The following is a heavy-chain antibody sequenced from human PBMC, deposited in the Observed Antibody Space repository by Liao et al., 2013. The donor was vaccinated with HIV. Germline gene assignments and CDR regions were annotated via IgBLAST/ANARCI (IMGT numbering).Heavy chain of an antibody. CDR3: ARHNRNYRGVEYIQD. J-gene: IGHJ1*01. CDR2: INHSGST. Sequence: QVQLQQWGAGLLKPSETLSLTCAVYGGSFSGYYWSWIRQPPGKGLEWIGEINHSGSTNYNPSLKSRVTISIDTSKSQFSLKLSSVTAADTAVYFCARHNRNYRGVEYIQDWGQGTLVTVSS. V-gene: IGHV4-34*01. CDR1: GGSFSGYY. D-gene: IGHD1-7*01.